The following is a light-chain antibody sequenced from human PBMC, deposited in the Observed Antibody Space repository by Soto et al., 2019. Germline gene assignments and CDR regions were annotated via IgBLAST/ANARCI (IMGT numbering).Light chain of an antibody. CDR1: QSVSNN. V-gene: IGKV3-15*01. CDR3: QQYNNWWT. CDR2: GAS. Sequence: EIVMTQSPATLSVSPGERATLSCRASQSVSNNLAWYQQKPGQAPRLLIPGASTRATGIPDRFSGSGSGTEFTLTISSLQSEDFAVYYCQQYNNWWTFGQGTKVEIK. J-gene: IGKJ1*01.